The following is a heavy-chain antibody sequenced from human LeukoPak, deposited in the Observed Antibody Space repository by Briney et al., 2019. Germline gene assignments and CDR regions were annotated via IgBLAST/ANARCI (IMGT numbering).Heavy chain of an antibody. CDR3: ARHGGISGVGPTEDY. Sequence: SETLSLTCTVSGDSTSSSTYYWGWIRQPPGKGLEWIGSIHNAGSTYYNPSLKSRVSISVDTSKAHFSLKLRSATAADTAVYYCARHGGISGVGPTEDYWGQGTLVTVSS. CDR2: IHNAGST. CDR1: GDSTSSSTYY. D-gene: IGHD1-26*01. V-gene: IGHV4-39*01. J-gene: IGHJ4*02.